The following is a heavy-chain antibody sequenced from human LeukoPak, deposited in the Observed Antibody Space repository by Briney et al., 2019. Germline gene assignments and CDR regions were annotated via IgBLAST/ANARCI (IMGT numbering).Heavy chain of an antibody. CDR3: ARPSLMAVAVAIGFDP. CDR2: INPNSGGT. V-gene: IGHV1-2*02. Sequence: ASVKVSCKASGYTFTGYYMHWVRQAPGQGLEWMGLINPNSGGTNYAQKFQGRVTMTRDTSISTAYMELSRLRSDDTAVYYCARPSLMAVAVAIGFDPWGQGTLVTVSS. D-gene: IGHD6-19*01. J-gene: IGHJ5*02. CDR1: GYTFTGYY.